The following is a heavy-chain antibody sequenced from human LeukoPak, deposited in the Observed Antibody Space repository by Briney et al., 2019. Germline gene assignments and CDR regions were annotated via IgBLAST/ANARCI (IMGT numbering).Heavy chain of an antibody. J-gene: IGHJ4*02. D-gene: IGHD2/OR15-2a*01. V-gene: IGHV4-59*01. Sequence: SETLSLTCTVSGGSISSYYWSWIRQPPGKGLEWIGYIYYSGSTNYNPSLKSRVTISVDTSKNQFSLKLSSVTAADTAVYYCARVRILAFDYWGQGTLVTVSS. CDR1: GGSISSYY. CDR2: IYYSGST. CDR3: ARVRILAFDY.